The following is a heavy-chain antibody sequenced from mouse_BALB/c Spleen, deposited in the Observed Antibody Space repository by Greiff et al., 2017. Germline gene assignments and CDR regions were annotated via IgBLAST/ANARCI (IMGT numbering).Heavy chain of an antibody. CDR1: GFNIKDTY. D-gene: IGHD2-4*01. V-gene: IGHV14-3*02. J-gene: IGHJ3*01. CDR3: ARPYYDYDWFAY. Sequence: EVKLQESGAELVKPGASVKLSCTASGFNIKDTYMHWVKQRPEQGLEWIGRIDPANGNTKYDPKFQGKATITADTSSNTAYLQLSSLTSEDTAVYYCARPYYDYDWFAYWGQGTLVTVSA. CDR2: IDPANGNT.